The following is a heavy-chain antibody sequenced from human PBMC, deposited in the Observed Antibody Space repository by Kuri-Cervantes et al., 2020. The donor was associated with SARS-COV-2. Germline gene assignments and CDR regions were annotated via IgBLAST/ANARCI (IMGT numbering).Heavy chain of an antibody. D-gene: IGHD5-24*01. J-gene: IGHJ4*02. V-gene: IGHV4-39*01. CDR3: ARSRDGYNND. Sequence: GSLRLSCTVSGGSISSSSYYWGWIRQPPGKGLEWIGSIYYSGSTYYNPSLKSRVTISVDTSKNQFSLKLSSVTAADTAVYYCARSRDGYNNDWGQGTLVPSPQ. CDR1: GGSISSSSYY. CDR2: IYYSGST.